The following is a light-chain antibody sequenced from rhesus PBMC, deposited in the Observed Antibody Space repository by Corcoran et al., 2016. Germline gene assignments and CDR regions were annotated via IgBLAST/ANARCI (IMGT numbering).Light chain of an antibody. CDR2: NAA. CDR1: QSISSW. Sequence: DIQMTQSPSSLSASVGDTVTITCRASQSISSWLAWYQPKPGKAPKFLIYNAASLRSGVTSRFSGSGSGTEFTLTVNSLRSEDFATYYCQQYNSSPYSFGRGTKVEI. J-gene: IGKJ2*01. CDR3: QQYNSSPYS. V-gene: IGKV1-22*01.